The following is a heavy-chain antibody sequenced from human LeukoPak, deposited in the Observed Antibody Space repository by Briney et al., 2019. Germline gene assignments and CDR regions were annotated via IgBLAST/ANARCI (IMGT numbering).Heavy chain of an antibody. V-gene: IGHV4-59*01. D-gene: IGHD3-10*01. CDR1: DDSITMYY. CDR3: ARETMVRFDP. CDR2: IYYSGST. Sequence: PSETLSLTCTVSDDSITMYYWTWIRQPPGKGLEWIGYIYYSGSTNYNPSLKSRVTISVDTSKNQFSLKLSSVTAADTAVYYCARETMVRFDPWGQGTLVTVSS. J-gene: IGHJ5*02.